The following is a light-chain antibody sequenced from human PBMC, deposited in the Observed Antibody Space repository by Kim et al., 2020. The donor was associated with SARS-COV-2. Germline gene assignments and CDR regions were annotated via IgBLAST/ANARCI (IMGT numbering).Light chain of an antibody. V-gene: IGLV1-44*01. CDR3: AAWDDSLNGWV. CDR1: SSNIGCNT. J-gene: IGLJ3*02. Sequence: GERVTISCSGSSSNIGCNTINGCQQLPGTAPKLLIYSNNQRPSGVPDRVSGSKSGSSASLAISGLQSEDEADYYCAAWDDSLNGWVFGGGTQLTVL. CDR2: SNN.